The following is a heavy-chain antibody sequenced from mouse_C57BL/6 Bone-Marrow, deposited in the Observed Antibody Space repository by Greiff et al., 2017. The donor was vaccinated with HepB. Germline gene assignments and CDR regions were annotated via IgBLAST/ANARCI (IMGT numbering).Heavy chain of an antibody. CDR1: GFTFSSYT. CDR2: ISGGGGNT. V-gene: IGHV5-9*01. CDR3: ARDYYGSSYVRFAY. D-gene: IGHD1-1*01. J-gene: IGHJ3*01. Sequence: DVQLVESGGGLVKPGGSLKLSCAASGFTFSSYTMSWVRQTPEKRLEWVATISGGGGNTYYPDSVKGRFTISRDNAKNTLYLQMSSLRSEDTALYYCARDYYGSSYVRFAYWGQGTLVTVSA.